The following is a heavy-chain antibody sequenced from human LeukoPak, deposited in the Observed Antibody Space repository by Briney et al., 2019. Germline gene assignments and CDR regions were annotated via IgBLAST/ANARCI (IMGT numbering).Heavy chain of an antibody. CDR1: GGSISSYY. CDR3: ARDFTMVRGALNWFDP. V-gene: IGHV4-59*12. D-gene: IGHD3-10*01. CDR2: IYYSGST. J-gene: IGHJ5*02. Sequence: SETLSLTCTVSGGSISSYYWSWIRQPPGKGLEWIGYIYYSGSTNYNPSLKSRVTMSVDTSKNQFSLKLSSVTAADTAVCYCARDFTMVRGALNWFDPWGQGTLVTVSS.